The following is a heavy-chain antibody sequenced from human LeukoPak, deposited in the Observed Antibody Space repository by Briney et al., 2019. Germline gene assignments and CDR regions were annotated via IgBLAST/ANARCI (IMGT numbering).Heavy chain of an antibody. J-gene: IGHJ4*02. CDR3: ARDWGDYGDYEDEVSRDY. CDR2: INPSGGST. D-gene: IGHD4-17*01. CDR1: GYTSTSYY. Sequence: ASVKVSCKASGYTSTSYYMHWVRQAPGQGLEWMGIINPSGGSTSYAQKFQGRVTMTRDTSTSTVYMELSSLRSEDTAVYYCARDWGDYGDYEDEVSRDYWGQGTLVTVSS. V-gene: IGHV1-46*01.